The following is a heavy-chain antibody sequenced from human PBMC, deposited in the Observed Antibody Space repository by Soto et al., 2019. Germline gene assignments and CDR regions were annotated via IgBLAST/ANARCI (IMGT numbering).Heavy chain of an antibody. V-gene: IGHV1-18*01. J-gene: IGHJ4*02. D-gene: IGHD3-16*01. CDR1: GYTFNTYG. CDR3: ARGRTWGARDFDY. CDR2: ISAYNGHT. Sequence: QVHLVQSGAEVREPGASVRISCKTSGYTFNTYGISWVRQAPGQGLEWMGWISAYNGHTDYAQKFQGRVTMTTDTSTNTISMELRGLRSDDTAVYYCARGRTWGARDFDYWGQGTLVTVSS.